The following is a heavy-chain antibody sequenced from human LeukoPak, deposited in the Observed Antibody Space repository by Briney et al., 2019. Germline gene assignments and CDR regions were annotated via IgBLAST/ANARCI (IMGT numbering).Heavy chain of an antibody. CDR3: ARDRDQWLEAFDI. V-gene: IGHV3-20*04. Sequence: GGSLRLSCAASGFTDYGMSWVRQAPGKGLEWVSGINRNGGTTTYADSVKGRFTISRDNAKNSLYLQMNSLRAEDTAFYYCARDRDQWLEAFDIWGQGTMVTVSS. D-gene: IGHD6-19*01. CDR1: GFTDYG. CDR2: INRNGGTT. J-gene: IGHJ3*02.